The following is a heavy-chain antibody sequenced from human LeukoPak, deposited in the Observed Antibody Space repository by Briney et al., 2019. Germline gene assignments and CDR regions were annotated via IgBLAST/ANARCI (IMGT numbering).Heavy chain of an antibody. D-gene: IGHD4-17*01. J-gene: IGHJ3*02. CDR2: IWYDGSNE. CDR3: VRNTVTDDGFDI. CDR1: GFTFSRYG. V-gene: IGHV3-33*01. Sequence: GRSPRLSCAASGFTFSRYGMHWVRQAPGKGLEWVTVIWYDGSNENYADFVKGRFTISRDNSKNTLYLQMNSLRAEDTAVYYCVRNTVTDDGFDIWSQGTMVTVSP.